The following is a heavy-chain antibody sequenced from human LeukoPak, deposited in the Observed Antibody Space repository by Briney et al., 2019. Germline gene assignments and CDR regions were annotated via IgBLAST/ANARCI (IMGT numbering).Heavy chain of an antibody. CDR2: IYYSGTT. CDR1: GGSISSSSYY. D-gene: IGHD3-22*01. V-gene: IGHV4-39*07. Sequence: PSETLSLTCTVSGGSISSSSYYWVWIRQPPGKGLEWIGTIYYSGTTYYSPSLKSRVTILVDTPKNQFSLKLSSVTAADTAIYYCARNYYDNSGYYYGIDYWGQGTLIIVSS. CDR3: ARNYYDNSGYYYGIDY. J-gene: IGHJ4*02.